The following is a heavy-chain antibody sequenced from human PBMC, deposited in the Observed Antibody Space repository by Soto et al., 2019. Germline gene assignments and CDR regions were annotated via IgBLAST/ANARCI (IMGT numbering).Heavy chain of an antibody. J-gene: IGHJ6*02. CDR1: GFTFSSYG. V-gene: IGHV3-30*18. CDR3: AKDLEACSGGSCYSASLPPYYYYGMDV. Sequence: PGGSLRLSCAASGFTFSSYGMHWVRQAPGKGLEWVAVISYDGSNKYYADSVKGRFTISRDYSKNTLYLQMNSLRAEDTAVYYCAKDLEACSGGSCYSASLPPYYYYGMDVWGQGTTVTVSS. CDR2: ISYDGSNK. D-gene: IGHD2-15*01.